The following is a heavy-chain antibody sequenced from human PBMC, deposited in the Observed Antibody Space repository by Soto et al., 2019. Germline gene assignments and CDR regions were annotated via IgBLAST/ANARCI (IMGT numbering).Heavy chain of an antibody. D-gene: IGHD6-6*01. CDR1: GYTFTSYG. V-gene: IGHV1-18*01. CDR2: ISAYNGNT. Sequence: QVQLVQSGAEVKKPGASVKVSCKASGYTFTSYGISWVRQAPGQGLEWMGWISAYNGNTNYVQKHQGRATMTTDKSTSTDYVELRRLRSDDTDVYYCARDRGSSVLDYWGQRTLVTVS. J-gene: IGHJ4*02. CDR3: ARDRGSSVLDY.